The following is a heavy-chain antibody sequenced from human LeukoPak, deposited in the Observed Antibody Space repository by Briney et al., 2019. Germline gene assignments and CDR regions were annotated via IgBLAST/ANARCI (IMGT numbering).Heavy chain of an antibody. CDR1: DDSISSSTYY. V-gene: IGHV4-39*01. Sequence: SDTLSLTCIISDDSISSSTYYWGWIRQPPGKGLEWIGTHYYSGKTYYNPSLKSRVTISIDTSKNQFSLKLSSVTAADTAVYYCARRLITMVRGVPSNWFDPWGQGTLVTVSS. J-gene: IGHJ5*02. CDR2: HYYSGKT. D-gene: IGHD3-10*01. CDR3: ARRLITMVRGVPSNWFDP.